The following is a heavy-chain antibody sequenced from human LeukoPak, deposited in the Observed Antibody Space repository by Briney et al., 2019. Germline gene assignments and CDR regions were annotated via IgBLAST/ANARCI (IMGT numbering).Heavy chain of an antibody. D-gene: IGHD3-22*01. CDR3: ARDLTDYYDSSGSSM. CDR2: IYSGGST. CDR1: GFTFSSYA. J-gene: IGHJ4*02. Sequence: GGSLRLSCAASGFTFSSYAMSWVRQAPGKGLEWVSVIYSGGSTYYAGSVKGRFTISRDNSKNTLYLQMNSLRAEDTAVYYCARDLTDYYDSSGSSMWGQGTLVTVSS. V-gene: IGHV3-66*02.